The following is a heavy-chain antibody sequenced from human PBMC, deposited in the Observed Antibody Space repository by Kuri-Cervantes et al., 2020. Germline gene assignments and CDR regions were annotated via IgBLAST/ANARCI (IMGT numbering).Heavy chain of an antibody. J-gene: IGHJ5*02. CDR3: AKDFLWGSYPGP. CDR2: IIPIFGTA. CDR1: GGTFSSYA. V-gene: IGHV1-69*13. Sequence: SVKVSCKASGGTFSSYAISWVRQAPGQGLEWMGGIIPIFGTANYAQKFQGRVTITADESTSTAYMELSSLRSEDTAVYYCAKDFLWGSYPGPWGQGTLVTVSS. D-gene: IGHD3-16*02.